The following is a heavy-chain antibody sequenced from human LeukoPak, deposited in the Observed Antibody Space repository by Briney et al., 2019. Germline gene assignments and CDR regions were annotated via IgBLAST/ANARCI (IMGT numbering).Heavy chain of an antibody. CDR2: ISSGSSYT. CDR1: GFTFSDYY. Sequence: GGSLRLSCAASGFTFSDYYMNWIRQAPGKGLEWVSYISSGSSYTNYADSVKGRFTISRDNAKNSLYLQMNSLRAEDTAVYYCARGGSYSDSRFFDYWGQGTLVTVSS. J-gene: IGHJ4*02. D-gene: IGHD1-26*01. V-gene: IGHV3-11*06. CDR3: ARGGSYSDSRFFDY.